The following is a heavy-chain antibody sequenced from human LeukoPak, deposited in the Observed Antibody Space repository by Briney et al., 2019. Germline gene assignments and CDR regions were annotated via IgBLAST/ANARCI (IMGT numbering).Heavy chain of an antibody. CDR3: ARENGRGVISPYFDY. D-gene: IGHD3-10*01. J-gene: IGHJ4*02. CDR1: GFTFSSYW. V-gene: IGHV3-74*01. Sequence: GGSLRLSCAASGFTFSSYWMHWDRQAPGQAMGWVSRINRDGSSTSYADSVKGRFTISRDSSKNTLFLQMNGLRADDTAVYYCARENGRGVISPYFDYWGQGTLVTVSS. CDR2: INRDGSST.